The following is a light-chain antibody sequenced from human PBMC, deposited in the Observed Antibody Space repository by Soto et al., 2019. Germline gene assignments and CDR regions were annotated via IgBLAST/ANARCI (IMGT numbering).Light chain of an antibody. CDR3: CSYTSSSTVV. CDR1: SSDVGSYNR. Sequence: QSALTQPPSVSGSPGQSGTISCTGTSSDVGSYNRVSWYQQPPGTAPKLMIYEVSNRPSGVPDRFSGSKSGSTASLTISGLQAEDEADYYCCSYTSSSTVVFGTGTKLTVL. J-gene: IGLJ1*01. CDR2: EVS. V-gene: IGLV2-18*02.